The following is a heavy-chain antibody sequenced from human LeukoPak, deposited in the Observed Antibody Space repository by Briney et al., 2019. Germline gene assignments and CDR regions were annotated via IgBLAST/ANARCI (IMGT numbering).Heavy chain of an antibody. D-gene: IGHD3-3*01. Sequence: PGGSLRLSCAASGFTFSSYGMRWVRQAPGKGLEWVSAISGSGGSTYYADSVKGRFTISRDNSKNTLYLQMNSLRAEDTAVYYCAKGHRSFFDYWGQGTLVTVSS. V-gene: IGHV3-23*01. J-gene: IGHJ4*02. CDR2: ISGSGGST. CDR1: GFTFSSYG. CDR3: AKGHRSFFDY.